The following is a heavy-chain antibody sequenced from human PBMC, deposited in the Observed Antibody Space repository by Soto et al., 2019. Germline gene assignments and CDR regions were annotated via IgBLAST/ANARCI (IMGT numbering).Heavy chain of an antibody. CDR3: ARALVDTAMPNLLGLDYYYYGMDV. CDR2: IYPGDSDT. CDR1: GYSFTSYW. Sequence: GESLKISCKGSGYSFTSYWIGWVRQMPGKGLEWMGIIYPGDSDTRYSPSFQGQVTISADKSISTAYLQWSSLKAPDTAMYYCARALVDTAMPNLLGLDYYYYGMDVWGQGTTVTVSS. J-gene: IGHJ6*02. D-gene: IGHD5-18*01. V-gene: IGHV5-51*01.